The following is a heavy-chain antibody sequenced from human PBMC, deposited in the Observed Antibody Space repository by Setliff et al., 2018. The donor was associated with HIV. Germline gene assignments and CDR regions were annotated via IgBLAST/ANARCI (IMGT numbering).Heavy chain of an antibody. D-gene: IGHD1-26*01. Sequence: ASVMVSCKTSGYTFNASYIYWVRQAPGQGLEWMGMINPSGSITNYAQKFQGRLTLARDTSMSTVYMELNSLKSEDTAIYYCAREPPRRRGTVAEDYWGQGTLVTVSS. CDR3: AREPPRRRGTVAEDY. CDR1: GYTFNASY. J-gene: IGHJ4*02. V-gene: IGHV1-46*02. CDR2: INPSGSIT.